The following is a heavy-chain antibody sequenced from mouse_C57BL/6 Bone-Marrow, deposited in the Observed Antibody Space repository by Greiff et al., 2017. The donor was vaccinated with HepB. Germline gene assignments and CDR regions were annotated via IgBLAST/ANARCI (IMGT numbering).Heavy chain of an antibody. V-gene: IGHV1-26*01. D-gene: IGHD3-3*01. CDR1: GYTFTDYY. Sequence: VQLQQSGPELVKPGASVKISCKASGYTFTDYYINWVKQSHGKSLEWIGDINPNNGGTSYNQKFKGKATLTVDKSSSTAYMELRSLTSEDSAVYYCARGLGYYFDYWGQGTTLTVSS. J-gene: IGHJ2*01. CDR3: ARGLGYYFDY. CDR2: INPNNGGT.